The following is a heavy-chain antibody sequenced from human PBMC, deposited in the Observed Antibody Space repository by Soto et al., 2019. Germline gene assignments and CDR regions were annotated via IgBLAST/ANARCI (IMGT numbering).Heavy chain of an antibody. D-gene: IGHD3-16*01. J-gene: IGHJ4*02. CDR3: AKGDLLWDPFDF. Sequence: EAQLLESGGGLVQPGGSLRLSCAASGLAFSNYAMTWVRQAPGKGLEWVSIITASGYSAYYGGAVKGRFTTPRDNSRSTLYLQMNGLRADDTAVYYCAKGDLLWDPFDFWGQGTLVTVSS. V-gene: IGHV3-23*01. CDR2: ITASGYSA. CDR1: GLAFSNYA.